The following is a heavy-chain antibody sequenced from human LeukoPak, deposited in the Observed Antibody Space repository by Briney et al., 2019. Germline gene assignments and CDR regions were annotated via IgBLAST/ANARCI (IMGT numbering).Heavy chain of an antibody. CDR2: ISGSGGTT. V-gene: IGHV3-23*01. D-gene: IGHD3-22*01. Sequence: GGSLRLSCAASGFIFSSYAMSWVRQAPGKGLEWVSTISGSGGTTYYADSVKGRFTISRDNSKNTLYLQMNSLRAEDTAVYYCAKEAYDSSGYYYGYFQHWGQGTLVTVSS. CDR1: GFIFSSYA. J-gene: IGHJ1*01. CDR3: AKEAYDSSGYYYGYFQH.